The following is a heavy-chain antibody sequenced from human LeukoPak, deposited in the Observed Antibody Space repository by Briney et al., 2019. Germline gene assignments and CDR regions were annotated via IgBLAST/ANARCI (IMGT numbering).Heavy chain of an antibody. CDR3: ARNAYYYDGSGYYYVSYYFDY. CDR1: GFTFGDYA. D-gene: IGHD3-22*01. V-gene: IGHV3-7*03. Sequence: PGRSLSLSCTASGFTFGDYAMSWVRQAPGKGLEWVANIKQDGSEKYYVDSVKGRFTISRDNAKNSLYLQMNSLRAEDTAVYYCARNAYYYDGSGYYYVSYYFDYWGQGTLVTVSS. J-gene: IGHJ4*02. CDR2: IKQDGSEK.